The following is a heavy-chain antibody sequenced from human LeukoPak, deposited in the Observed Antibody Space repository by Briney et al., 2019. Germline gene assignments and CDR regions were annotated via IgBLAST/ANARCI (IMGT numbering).Heavy chain of an antibody. CDR2: ISGSGGST. V-gene: IGHV3-23*01. D-gene: IGHD2-2*01. J-gene: IGHJ4*02. Sequence: PGGSLTLSCAASGFTFSSYAMSWVRQAPGKGLEWVSAISGSGGSTYYADSVKGRFTISRDNSKNTLYLQMNSLRAEDTAVYCCAEPGCSSTSCQDFDYWGQGTLVTVSS. CDR3: AEPGCSSTSCQDFDY. CDR1: GFTFSSYA.